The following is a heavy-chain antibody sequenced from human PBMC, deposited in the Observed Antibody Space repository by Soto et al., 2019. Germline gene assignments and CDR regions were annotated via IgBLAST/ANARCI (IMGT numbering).Heavy chain of an antibody. J-gene: IGHJ3*02. CDR1: GFTFSSYA. D-gene: IGHD3-3*01. Sequence: EVQLLESGGGLVQPGGSLRLSCAASGFTFSSYAMSWVRQAPGKGLEWVSAISGSGGSTYYADSVKGRFTISRDNSKNTLYLKMNSLRAEDTAVYYCAKSAKYYDFWSGSGAFDIWGQGTMVTVSS. CDR3: AKSAKYYDFWSGSGAFDI. V-gene: IGHV3-23*01. CDR2: ISGSGGST.